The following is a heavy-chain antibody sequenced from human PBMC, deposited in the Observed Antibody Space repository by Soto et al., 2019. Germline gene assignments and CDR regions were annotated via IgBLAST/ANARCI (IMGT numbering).Heavy chain of an antibody. Sequence: TLSLTFTVSCGSIPTSGDYWSWIRQHPGKGLEWIGYISHSGITEYNPSLKSRLTLSIDTTKNQFSLEMNSVTAADTAVYFCARVSHDYYYVWFDPWGQGTPVTVSS. CDR2: ISHSGIT. CDR1: CGSIPTSGDY. D-gene: IGHD2-21*02. V-gene: IGHV4-31*03. J-gene: IGHJ5*02. CDR3: ARVSHDYYYVWFDP.